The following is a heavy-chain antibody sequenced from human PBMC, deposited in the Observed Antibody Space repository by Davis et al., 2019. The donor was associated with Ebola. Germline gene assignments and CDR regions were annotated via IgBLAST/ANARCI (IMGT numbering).Heavy chain of an antibody. J-gene: IGHJ4*02. D-gene: IGHD6-25*01. V-gene: IGHV3-53*01. CDR1: GFTVSSNY. Sequence: GESLKISCAASGFTVSSNYMSWVRQAPGKGLEWVSVIYSGGSTYYADSVKGRFTISRDNAKNSLYLQINSLRAEDTAVYFCAREPGYHFDYWGQGTLVTVSS. CDR3: AREPGYHFDY. CDR2: IYSGGST.